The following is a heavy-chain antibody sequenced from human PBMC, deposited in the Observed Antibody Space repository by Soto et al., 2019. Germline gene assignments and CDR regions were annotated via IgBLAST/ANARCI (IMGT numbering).Heavy chain of an antibody. CDR2: IYYSGST. CDR3: ARTKTSSTSFHVDY. D-gene: IGHD2-2*01. CDR1: GGSISSGDYY. Sequence: QVQLQESGPGLVTPSQTLSLTCTVSGGSISSGDYYWTWIRHHPGKGLEWIGYIYYSGSTKHNPSLKSRITISVDTSKNQFSLKLNSVTAADTAVYYCARTKTSSTSFHVDYWGQGTQVTVSS. V-gene: IGHV4-31*03. J-gene: IGHJ4*02.